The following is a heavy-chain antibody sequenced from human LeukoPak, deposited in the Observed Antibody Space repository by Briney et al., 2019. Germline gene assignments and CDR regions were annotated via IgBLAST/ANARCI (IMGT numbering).Heavy chain of an antibody. CDR2: ISGSGGST. Sequence: GGSLRLSCAASGFTFSSYSMNWVRQAPGKGLEWVSAISGSGGSTYYADSVKGRFTISRDNSKNTLYLQMNSLRAEDTAVYYCARGRGRYCTNGVCYTAHYFDYWGQGTLVTVSS. CDR1: GFTFSSYS. D-gene: IGHD2-8*01. V-gene: IGHV3-23*01. CDR3: ARGRGRYCTNGVCYTAHYFDY. J-gene: IGHJ4*02.